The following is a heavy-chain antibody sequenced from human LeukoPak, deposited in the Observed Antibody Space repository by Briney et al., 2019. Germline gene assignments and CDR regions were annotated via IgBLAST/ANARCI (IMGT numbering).Heavy chain of an antibody. CDR2: IRYDGSNE. Sequence: GGSLRLSCAASGFTFSNYGMHWVRQAPGKGLEWVAFIRYDGSNEYYADSVQGRFTISRDTSKNILDLQMNSLRAEDTAIYYCAKDGHYQVLYWENYYYLDVWGKGTTVTVSS. D-gene: IGHD2-2*02. CDR3: AKDGHYQVLYWENYYYLDV. J-gene: IGHJ6*03. V-gene: IGHV3-30*02. CDR1: GFTFSNYG.